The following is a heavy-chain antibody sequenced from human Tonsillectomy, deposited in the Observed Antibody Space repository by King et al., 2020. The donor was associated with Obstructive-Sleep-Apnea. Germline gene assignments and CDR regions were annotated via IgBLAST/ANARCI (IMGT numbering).Heavy chain of an antibody. D-gene: IGHD3-3*01. CDR2: TSNDGNNQ. CDR1: GFTISACA. V-gene: IGHV3-30-3*01. Sequence: QLVQSGGGVVHPGQSLRISCAATGFTISACAIYWVRQSPGKGLEWVAFTSNDGNNQYYSDSVKGRFSISRDNSKNTLYLQMNSLGPEDTAVYYCARETDDLGSAGTNESFPCWGQGTLVTVSS. J-gene: IGHJ4*02. CDR3: ARETDDLGSAGTNESFPC.